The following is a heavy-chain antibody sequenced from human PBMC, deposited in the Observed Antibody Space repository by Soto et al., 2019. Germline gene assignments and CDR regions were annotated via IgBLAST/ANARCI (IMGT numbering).Heavy chain of an antibody. J-gene: IGHJ4*02. CDR3: AHPSSGSFYYFDY. D-gene: IGHD3-22*01. CDR1: GYTFTSYA. Sequence: ASVKVSCKASGYTFTSYAMHWVRQAPGQRLEWMGWINAGNGNTKYSQKFQGRVTITKDTSKNQVVLTVTNMDPADTATYYCAHPSSGSFYYFDYWGQGSLVTVSS. V-gene: IGHV1-3*01. CDR2: INAGNGNT.